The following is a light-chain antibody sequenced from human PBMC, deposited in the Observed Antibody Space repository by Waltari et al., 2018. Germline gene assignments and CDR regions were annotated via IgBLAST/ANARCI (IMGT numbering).Light chain of an antibody. CDR1: QSVLYNSNNKNY. V-gene: IGKV4-1*01. CDR2: WAS. Sequence: DIVMTQSPDSLAVSPGERATINCKSSQSVLYNSNNKNYLAWYQQKPRQPPKLLIYWASTRESGVPDRFSGSGSGTDFTLTINSLQAEDVAVYYCRQYYSIPQTFGQGTKVEIK. CDR3: RQYYSIPQT. J-gene: IGKJ1*01.